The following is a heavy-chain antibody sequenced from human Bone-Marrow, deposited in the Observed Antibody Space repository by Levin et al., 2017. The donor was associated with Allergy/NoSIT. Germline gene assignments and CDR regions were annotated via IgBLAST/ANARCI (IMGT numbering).Heavy chain of an antibody. J-gene: IGHJ4*02. Sequence: PSETLSLTCTVSTGSISSATYYWSWIRQHPGKGLEWIGYIHYSGYTYYNTSLNSRVTISVDTSKNQFSLKLTSVTAADTAVYYCARRPLSGDLGFDHWGQGTLVTVSS. D-gene: IGHD7-27*01. CDR3: ARRPLSGDLGFDH. CDR2: IHYSGYT. CDR1: TGSISSATYY. V-gene: IGHV4-31*03.